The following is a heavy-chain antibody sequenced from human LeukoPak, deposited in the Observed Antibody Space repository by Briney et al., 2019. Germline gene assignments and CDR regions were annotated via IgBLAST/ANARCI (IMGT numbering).Heavy chain of an antibody. CDR2: ISSSSSYI. D-gene: IGHD3-22*01. V-gene: IGHV3-21*01. CDR1: GFTFSSYG. J-gene: IGHJ3*02. CDR3: ARVDDSSGYSLDAFDI. Sequence: GGSLRLSCAASGFTFSSYGMHWVRQAPGKGLEWVSSISSSSSYIFYADSVKGRFTISRDNAKSSLFLQMNSLRAEDTAVYYCARVDDSSGYSLDAFDIWGQGTMVTVSS.